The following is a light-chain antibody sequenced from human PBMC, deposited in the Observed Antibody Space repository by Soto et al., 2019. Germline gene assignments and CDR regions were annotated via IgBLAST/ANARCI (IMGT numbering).Light chain of an antibody. CDR2: GNI. CDR1: SSNIGAGYN. Sequence: QPVLTQPPSLSGAPGQRVTISCTGSSSNIGAGYNVHWYQQLPGTAPKLLIYGNINRPSGVPDRFSGSRSGTSASLAITGLQAEDEADYYCQSYDSSLSEGVFGGGTELTVL. V-gene: IGLV1-40*01. J-gene: IGLJ2*01. CDR3: QSYDSSLSEGV.